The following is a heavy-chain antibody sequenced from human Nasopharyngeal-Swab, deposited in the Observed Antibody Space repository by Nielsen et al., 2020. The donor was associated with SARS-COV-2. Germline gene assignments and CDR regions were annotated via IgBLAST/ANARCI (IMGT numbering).Heavy chain of an antibody. Sequence: SETLSLTCTVSGGSISSGAYYWSWIRQPPGKGLEWIGYIYYSGSTYYNPSLKSRVTISVDTSKNQFSLKLSSVTAADTAVYYCARDWELLGFDYWGQGTLVTVSS. CDR1: GGSISSGAYY. D-gene: IGHD1-26*01. J-gene: IGHJ4*02. CDR2: IYYSGST. V-gene: IGHV4-30-4*01. CDR3: ARDWELLGFDY.